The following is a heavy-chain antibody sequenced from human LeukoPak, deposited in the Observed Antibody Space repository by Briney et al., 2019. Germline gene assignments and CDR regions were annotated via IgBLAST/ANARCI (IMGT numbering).Heavy chain of an antibody. D-gene: IGHD3-3*01. J-gene: IGHJ4*02. CDR1: SGATSNYY. V-gene: IGHV4-39*01. CDR2: IYYSGST. CDR3: ARFTIFGVVIIDY. Sequence: SETLSLTCTTSSGATSNYYWNWIRQPPGKGLEWIGSIYYSGSTYYNPSLKSRVTISVDTSKNQFSLKLSSVTAADTAVYYCARFTIFGVVIIDYWGQGTLVTVSS.